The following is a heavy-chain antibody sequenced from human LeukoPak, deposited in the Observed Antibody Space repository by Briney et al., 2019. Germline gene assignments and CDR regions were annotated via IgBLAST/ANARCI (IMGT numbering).Heavy chain of an antibody. J-gene: IGHJ6*03. V-gene: IGHV4-59*01. CDR2: IYYSGST. CDR3: ARAPGNDYYPYYYMDV. D-gene: IGHD4/OR15-4a*01. Sequence: SETLSLTCTVSGGSISSYYWSWIRQPPGKGLEWIGYIYYSGSTNYNTSLKSRVTISVDTSKNQFSLKVNSVTAADTAVYYCARAPGNDYYPYYYMDVWGKGTTVTVSS. CDR1: GGSISSYY.